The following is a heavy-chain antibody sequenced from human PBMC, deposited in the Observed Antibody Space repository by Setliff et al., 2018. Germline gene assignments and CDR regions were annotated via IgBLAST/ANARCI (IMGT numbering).Heavy chain of an antibody. CDR3: AREQWLDPPGYYYMDV. CDR2: IYYSEST. Sequence: SETLSLTCTVSGGSISSGDYYWSWIRQPPGKGLEWIGYIYYSESTYYNPSLKSRVTMSIDTSKNQFSLKLNSVTAADMAVYYCAREQWLDPPGYYYMDVWAKGTTVTVSS. V-gene: IGHV4-61*08. D-gene: IGHD6-19*01. CDR1: GGSISSGDYY. J-gene: IGHJ6*03.